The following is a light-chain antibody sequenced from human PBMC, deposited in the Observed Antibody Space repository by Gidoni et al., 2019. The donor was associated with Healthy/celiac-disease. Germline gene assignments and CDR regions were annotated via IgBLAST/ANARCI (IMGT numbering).Light chain of an antibody. CDR3: QQSYSTPRALT. Sequence: QSPSSLSASVGDRVTITCRASQSISSYLNWYQQKPGKAPKLLIYAASSLQSGVPSRFSGSGSGTDFTLTISSLQPEDFATYYCQQSYSTPRALTFGGGTKVEIK. J-gene: IGKJ4*01. CDR1: QSISSY. CDR2: AAS. V-gene: IGKV1-39*01.